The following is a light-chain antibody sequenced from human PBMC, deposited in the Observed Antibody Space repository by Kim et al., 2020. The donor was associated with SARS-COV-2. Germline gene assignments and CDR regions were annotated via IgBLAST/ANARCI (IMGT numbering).Light chain of an antibody. CDR1: QDIGND. CDR2: GAS. Sequence: DIQMTQSPSSLSASVGDRVTITCRASQDIGNDLVWYQQNPGGAPKPLIYGASNLQSGVPSRFSGSGSGTEFTLTINSLQPEDFATYFCLQHRTDPLTFGQGTRLEIK. J-gene: IGKJ5*01. V-gene: IGKV1-17*01. CDR3: LQHRTDPLT.